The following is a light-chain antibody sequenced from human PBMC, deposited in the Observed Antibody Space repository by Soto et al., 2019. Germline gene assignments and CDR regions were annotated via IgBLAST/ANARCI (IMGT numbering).Light chain of an antibody. CDR1: NIGSES. CDR3: QVWYSCTDLYV. CDR2: DDS. J-gene: IGLJ1*01. Sequence: SYELTQPPSVSVAPGQTARITCGGNNIGSESVHWYQQRPGQAPVLVVYDDSDRPSGIPERFSGSNSANTATLTISRVEAGDEADYYCQVWYSCTDLYVFGSGTKVTVL. V-gene: IGLV3-21*02.